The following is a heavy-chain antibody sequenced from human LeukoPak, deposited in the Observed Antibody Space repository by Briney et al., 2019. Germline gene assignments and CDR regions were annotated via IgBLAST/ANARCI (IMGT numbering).Heavy chain of an antibody. J-gene: IGHJ4*02. CDR1: GGSFSGYY. Sequence: SETLSLTCAVYGGSFSGYYWSWIRQPPGRGLEWIGEINHSGSTNYNPSLKSRVTISVDTSKNQFSLKLSSVTAADTAVYYCARGLEGSGRPFDYWGQGTLVTVSS. V-gene: IGHV4-34*01. CDR3: ARGLEGSGRPFDY. CDR2: INHSGST. D-gene: IGHD6-19*01.